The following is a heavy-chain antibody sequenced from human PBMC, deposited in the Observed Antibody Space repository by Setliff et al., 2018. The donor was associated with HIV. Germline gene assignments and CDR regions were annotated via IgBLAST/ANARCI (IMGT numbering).Heavy chain of an antibody. V-gene: IGHV4-59*01. CDR3: ARSPGVDTNMAFDY. CDR2: IYYSGST. CDR1: GGSIINYF. Sequence: SETLSLTCSVTGGSIINYFWGWIRMPPGKGLEWIGYIYYSGSTDYNPSLKSRVTISVDTSKNQVSLKLNSVTADTAVYYCARSPGVDTNMAFDYWGQGTLVTVSS. D-gene: IGHD5-18*01. J-gene: IGHJ4*02.